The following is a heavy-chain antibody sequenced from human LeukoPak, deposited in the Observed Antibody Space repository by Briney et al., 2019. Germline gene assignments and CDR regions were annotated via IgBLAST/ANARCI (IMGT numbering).Heavy chain of an antibody. D-gene: IGHD2-21*01. CDR2: INPNSGGT. V-gene: IGHV1-2*02. J-gene: IGHJ5*02. Sequence: PVASVKVSCKTSGYSFTDYYMHCVRQAPGQGLEWMGWINPNSGGTSSAQKFQGRVTMTRDTSITTVYMDVSWLTSDDTAIYYCARADRLHGGPYLIGPWGQGTLVTVSS. CDR1: GYSFTDYY. CDR3: ARADRLHGGPYLIGP.